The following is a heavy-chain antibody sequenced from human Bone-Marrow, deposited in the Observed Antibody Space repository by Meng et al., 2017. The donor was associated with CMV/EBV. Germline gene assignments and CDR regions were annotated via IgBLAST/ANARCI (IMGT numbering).Heavy chain of an antibody. CDR3: ARATHSGGYYPSDY. V-gene: IGHV3-21*01. CDR1: GFTFSSYG. D-gene: IGHD3-22*01. J-gene: IGHJ4*02. CDR2: ISSSSSYI. Sequence: GESLKISCAASGFTFSSYGMHWVRQAPGKGLEWVSSISSSSSYIYYADSVKGRFTISRDNAKNSLYLQMNSLRAEDTAVYYCARATHSGGYYPSDYWGQGTLVTVSS.